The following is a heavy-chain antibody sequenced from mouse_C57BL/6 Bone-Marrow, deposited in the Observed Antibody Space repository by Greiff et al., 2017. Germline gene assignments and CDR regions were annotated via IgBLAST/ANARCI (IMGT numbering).Heavy chain of an antibody. CDR2: LRLQSDNYAT. CDR3: TSTVFCDY. D-gene: IGHD1-1*01. CDR1: GFTFSNYW. Sequence: EVQRVESGGGLVQPGGSMKLSCVASGFTFSNYWMNWVRQSPEKGLEWVAQLRLQSDNYATHYAESVKGRFTISREDSKSSVYLQMNNLRAEDTGMYYCTSTVFCDYWGQGTTLTVSS. V-gene: IGHV6-3*01. J-gene: IGHJ2*01.